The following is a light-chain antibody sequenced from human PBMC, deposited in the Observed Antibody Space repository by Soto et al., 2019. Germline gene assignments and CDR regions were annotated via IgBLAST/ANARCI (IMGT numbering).Light chain of an antibody. V-gene: IGKV3-20*01. Sequence: EIVLTQYPGTLSVSGGERATLSCRASQSITSSYLAWYQQKPGQAPRLLIFGASTRATGIPDRFSGSGSGTDFTLTISRLEPEDSAVYFCQHYGSSQWTFGQWTFGGGTKVDIK. CDR1: QSITSSY. CDR3: QHYGSSQWTFGQWT. J-gene: IGKJ4*02. CDR2: GAS.